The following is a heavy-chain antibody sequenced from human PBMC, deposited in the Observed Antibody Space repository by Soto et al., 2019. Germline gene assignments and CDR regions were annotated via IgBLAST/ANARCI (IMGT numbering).Heavy chain of an antibody. J-gene: IGHJ5*02. CDR3: ARLRIATNNYKWFDP. V-gene: IGHV4-31*03. D-gene: IGHD2-21*01. Sequence: SETLSLTCSVSGAALNIGNYYWSWIRQVPGKGLEWIGHIYVTGAVDYNPSLRDRITISXDTSERQFSLNLRLVTAADTAVYYCARLRIATNNYKWFDPWGQGTLVTVSS. CDR2: IYVTGAV. CDR1: GAALNIGNYY.